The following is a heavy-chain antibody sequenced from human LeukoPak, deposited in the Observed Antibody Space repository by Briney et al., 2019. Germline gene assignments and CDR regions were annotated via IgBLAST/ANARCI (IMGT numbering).Heavy chain of an antibody. V-gene: IGHV1-2*02. CDR3: ARDNYGGNWYFDL. D-gene: IGHD4-23*01. CDR1: GYTFTGYY. J-gene: IGHJ2*01. Sequence: ASVKVSCKASGYTFTGYYMHWVRRAPGQGLEWMGWINPNSGGTNYAQKFQGRVTMTRDTSISTAYMELSSLRSDDTAVYYCARDNYGGNWYFDLWGRGTLVTVSS. CDR2: INPNSGGT.